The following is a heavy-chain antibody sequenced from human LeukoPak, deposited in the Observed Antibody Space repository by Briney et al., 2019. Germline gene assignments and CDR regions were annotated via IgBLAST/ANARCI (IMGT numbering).Heavy chain of an antibody. V-gene: IGHV3-23*01. J-gene: IGHJ4*02. Sequence: GGSLRLSCAASRLTFSTYAMSWVRQAPGKGLEWVSAISGSGGSTYYADSVKGRFTISRDNSKNTLYLQMNSLRAEDTAVYYCAKSPYGAGDIFDFWGQGTLVTVSS. D-gene: IGHD2-15*01. CDR2: ISGSGGST. CDR3: AKSPYGAGDIFDF. CDR1: RLTFSTYA.